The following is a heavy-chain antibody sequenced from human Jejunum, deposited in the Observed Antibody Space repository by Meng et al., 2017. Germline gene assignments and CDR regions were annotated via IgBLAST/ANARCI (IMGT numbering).Heavy chain of an antibody. CDR3: AGGWEPITYYYGSAYI. CDR1: EFTSNNYY. J-gene: IGHJ3*01. V-gene: IGHV3-30*04. D-gene: IGHD3-10*01. CDR2: VSYDGNDK. Sequence: GGSLRLSCAASEFTSNNYYFPWVRQAPAKGLEWLTLVSYDGNDKYYADSVKGRFTISRDNSKYTLYLQMDSLRVEDTAVYYCAGGWEPITYYYGSAYIWGRGIMVTVSS.